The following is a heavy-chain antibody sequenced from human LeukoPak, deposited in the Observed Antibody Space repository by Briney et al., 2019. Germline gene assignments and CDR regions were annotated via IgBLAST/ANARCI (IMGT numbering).Heavy chain of an antibody. D-gene: IGHD2-2*01. CDR1: GGSFSGYY. V-gene: IGHV4-34*01. CDR3: ARWALGYCSSTSCYPKNNWFDP. Sequence: PSETLSLTCAVYGGSFSGYYWSWIRQPPGKGLEWIGEINHSGSTNYNPSLKSRVTISVDTSKNQFSLKLSSVTAADTAVYYCARWALGYCSSTSCYPKNNWFDPWGQGTLVTVSS. J-gene: IGHJ5*02. CDR2: INHSGST.